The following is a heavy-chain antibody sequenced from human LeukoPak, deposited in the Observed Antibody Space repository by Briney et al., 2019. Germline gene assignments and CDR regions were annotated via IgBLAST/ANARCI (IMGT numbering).Heavy chain of an antibody. V-gene: IGHV1-18*01. Sequence: GASGRSSGKVPVYTFTSRGIGWWGRPPGQGLGWWGGLSVYNGNTNYAQKLQGRVTMTTDTSTSTAYMELRSLRSDDTAVYYCARDSRVWGYYYYGMDVWGQGTTVTVSS. CDR2: LSVYNGNT. J-gene: IGHJ6*02. CDR1: VYTFTSRG. CDR3: ARDSRVWGYYYYGMDV. D-gene: IGHD1-26*01.